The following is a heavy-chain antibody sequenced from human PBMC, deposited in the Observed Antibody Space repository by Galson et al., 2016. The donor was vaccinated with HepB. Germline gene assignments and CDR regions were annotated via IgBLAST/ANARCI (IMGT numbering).Heavy chain of an antibody. D-gene: IGHD1-1*01. CDR1: GGTFANYA. Sequence: SVKVSCKASGGTFANYAISWVRQAPGQGLEWMGGIIPVFGTANYAQKFQGRVTITADESTSTAYMELSSLRSEDTAVYYCAKERLVRRIFDHWGQGTLLTVSS. J-gene: IGHJ4*02. CDR3: AKERLVRRIFDH. V-gene: IGHV1-69*13. CDR2: IIPVFGTA.